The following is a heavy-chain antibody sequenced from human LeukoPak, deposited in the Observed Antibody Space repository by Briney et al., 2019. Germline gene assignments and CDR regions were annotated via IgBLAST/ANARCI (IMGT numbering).Heavy chain of an antibody. CDR3: ARDRDYEGWFDY. CDR2: IYTSGRT. J-gene: IGHJ4*02. CDR1: GGSISSGSYY. D-gene: IGHD4-17*01. V-gene: IGHV4-61*02. Sequence: SQTLSLTCTVSGGSISSGSYYWSWIRQPAGEGLEWIGRIYTSGRTNYNPSLKSRVTISVDTSKNQFSLKLSSVTAADTAVYYCARDRDYEGWFDYWGQGTLVTVSS.